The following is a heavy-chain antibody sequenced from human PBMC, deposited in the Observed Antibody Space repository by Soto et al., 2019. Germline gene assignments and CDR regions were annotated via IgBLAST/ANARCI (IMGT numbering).Heavy chain of an antibody. J-gene: IGHJ4*02. CDR3: ASLNGGRFLDKGDY. V-gene: IGHV4-34*01. CDR1: NGSFMGYY. Sequence: QVQLHQWGAGLLKPSETLSLTCGVYNGSFMGYYWTWVRQPPGKGLEWIGEINHFGSPNYNPSLKSRVAISIDTAKHQFSLSLRSLTAADTAVYYCASLNGGRFLDKGDYWGQGILVTVSS. D-gene: IGHD3-3*01. CDR2: INHFGSP.